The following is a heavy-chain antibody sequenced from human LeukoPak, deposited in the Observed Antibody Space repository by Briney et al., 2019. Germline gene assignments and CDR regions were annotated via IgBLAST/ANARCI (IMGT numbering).Heavy chain of an antibody. J-gene: IGHJ6*02. V-gene: IGHV4-59*01. CDR2: IYYSGST. Sequence: PSETLSLTCTVSGGSISSYYWSRIRQPPGKGLEWIGYIYYSGSTNYNPSLKSRVTISVDTSKNQFSLKLSSVTAADTAVYYCARDGRAGMDVWGQGTTVTVSS. CDR1: GGSISSYY. CDR3: ARDGRAGMDV.